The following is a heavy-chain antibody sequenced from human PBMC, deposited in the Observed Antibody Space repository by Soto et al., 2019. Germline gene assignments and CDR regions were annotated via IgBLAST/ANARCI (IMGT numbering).Heavy chain of an antibody. CDR1: GGSISSGGYS. CDR2: IYHSGST. D-gene: IGHD3-9*01. V-gene: IGHV4-30-2*01. CDR3: ASAYYDILTGPLPPSYYGMDV. J-gene: IGHJ6*02. Sequence: QLQLQESGSGLVKPSQTLSLTCAVSGGSISSGGYSWSWIRQPPGKGLEWIGYIYHSGSTYYNPSIKSRVTISVDRSKNQFSLKLSSVTAADTAVYYCASAYYDILTGPLPPSYYGMDVWGQGTTVTVSS.